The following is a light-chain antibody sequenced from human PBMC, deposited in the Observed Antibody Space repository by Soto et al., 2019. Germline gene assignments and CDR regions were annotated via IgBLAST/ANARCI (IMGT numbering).Light chain of an antibody. Sequence: QSVRTQPASVSGSPGQSITISCTGTSSVVGAYDYVSWYQQHPDKAPKLMIYEVSNRPSGVSNRFSGSKSVNTATLTISGLQAEDEADYYCSSYTSSSTRVFGTGNKVTVL. CDR1: SSVVGAYDY. J-gene: IGLJ1*01. CDR3: SSYTSSSTRV. CDR2: EVS. V-gene: IGLV2-14*03.